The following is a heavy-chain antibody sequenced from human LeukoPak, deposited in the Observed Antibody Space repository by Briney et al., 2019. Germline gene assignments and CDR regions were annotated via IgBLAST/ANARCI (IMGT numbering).Heavy chain of an antibody. CDR2: MSYSGST. J-gene: IGHJ3*02. D-gene: IGHD3-10*01. CDR3: ARVSMIRGVIGNFCDAFDI. CDR1: GGSISSNSYS. Sequence: SETLSLTCTVSGGSISSNSYSWGWIRQSPEKGLEWIGSMSYSGSTYYNPSLKSRVTISVDTSKSQFSLELSSVTAADTALYYCARVSMIRGVIGNFCDAFDIWGQGTMVTVSS. V-gene: IGHV4-39*01.